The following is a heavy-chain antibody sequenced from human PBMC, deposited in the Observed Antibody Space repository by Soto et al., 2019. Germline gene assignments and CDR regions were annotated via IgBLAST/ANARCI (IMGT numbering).Heavy chain of an antibody. CDR2: INPNSGGT. CDR3: ARVGCSGGSCYPDY. Sequence: ASVKVSCKASGYTFTGYYMHWVRQAPGQGLEWMGWINPNSGGTNYAQKFQGWVTMTRETSISTAYMELSRLRSDDTAVYYCARVGCSGGSCYPDYWGQGTLVTVSS. CDR1: GYTFTGYY. D-gene: IGHD2-15*01. J-gene: IGHJ4*02. V-gene: IGHV1-2*04.